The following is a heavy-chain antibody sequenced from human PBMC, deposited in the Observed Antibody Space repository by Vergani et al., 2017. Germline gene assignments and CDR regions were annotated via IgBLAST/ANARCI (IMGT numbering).Heavy chain of an antibody. Sequence: QLQLQESGPGLVKPSETLSLTCTVSGGSISSSSYYWGWIRQPPGKGLEWIGSIYYSVSTYYNPSLKSRVSISVDTSKNQFSLKLSSVTAADTAVYYCARVEDTAMVTCAIDYWGQGTLVTVSS. D-gene: IGHD5-18*01. V-gene: IGHV4-39*07. CDR1: GGSISSSSYY. CDR2: IYYSVST. CDR3: ARVEDTAMVTCAIDY. J-gene: IGHJ4*02.